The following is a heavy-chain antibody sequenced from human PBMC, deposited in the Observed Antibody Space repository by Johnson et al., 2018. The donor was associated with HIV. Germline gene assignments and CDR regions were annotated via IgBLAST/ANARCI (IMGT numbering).Heavy chain of an antibody. CDR1: GFTFSSYA. CDR3: ARGGLTYYDDSSGYPGAFDS. CDR2: ISYDGSNK. Sequence: QMLLVESGGGVVQPGRSLRLSCAASGFTFSSYAMHWVRQAPGKGLEWVAAISYDGSNKYYADSVKGRFTISRDNSKNTLYLQMNSQRAEDTAVYYCARGGLTYYDDSSGYPGAFDSWGQGTVITVSS. V-gene: IGHV3-30-3*01. D-gene: IGHD3-22*01. J-gene: IGHJ3*02.